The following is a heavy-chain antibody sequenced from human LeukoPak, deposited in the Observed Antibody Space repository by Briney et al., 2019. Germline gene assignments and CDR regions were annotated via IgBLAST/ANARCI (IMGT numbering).Heavy chain of an antibody. CDR2: ISSSSSYI. Sequence: GGTLRLSCAASGFTFSSHGMNWVRQAPGKGLEWVSSISSSSSYIYYADSVKGRFTISRDNAKNSLYLQMNSLRAEDTAVYYCARDGDIVATYDYWGQGTLVTVSS. CDR3: ARDGDIVATYDY. V-gene: IGHV3-21*01. D-gene: IGHD5-12*01. CDR1: GFTFSSHG. J-gene: IGHJ4*02.